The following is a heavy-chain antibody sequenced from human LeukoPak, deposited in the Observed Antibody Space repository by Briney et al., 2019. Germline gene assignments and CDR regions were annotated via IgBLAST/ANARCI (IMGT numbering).Heavy chain of an antibody. V-gene: IGHV3-48*01. J-gene: IGHJ3*02. Sequence: GGSLRLSCAASGFTFSSYSMNWVRQAPGQGLEWVSYISSSSSTIYYADSVKGGFTISRDNAKNSLYLQMNSLRAEDTAVYYCAKWGVSTTRAFDIWGQGTMVTVSS. CDR3: AKWGVSTTRAFDI. CDR2: ISSSSSTI. CDR1: GFTFSSYS. D-gene: IGHD1-26*01.